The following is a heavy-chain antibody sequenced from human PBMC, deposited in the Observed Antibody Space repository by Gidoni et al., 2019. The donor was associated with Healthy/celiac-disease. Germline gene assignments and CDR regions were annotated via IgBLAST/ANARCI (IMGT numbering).Heavy chain of an antibody. CDR3: ARHGISSSWYLDY. V-gene: IGHV4-59*08. CDR2: IYYSGST. D-gene: IGHD6-13*01. J-gene: IGHJ4*02. CDR1: GGSISSYY. Sequence: QVQLQESGPGLVKPSETLSLTCTVSGGSISSYYWSWIRQPPGKGLEWIGYIYYSGSTNYNPSLKSRVTISVDTSKNQFSLKLSSVTAADTAVYYCARHGISSSWYLDYWGQGTLVTVSS.